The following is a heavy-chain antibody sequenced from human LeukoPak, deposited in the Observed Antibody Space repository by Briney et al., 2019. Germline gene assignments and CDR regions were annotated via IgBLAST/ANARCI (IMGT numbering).Heavy chain of an antibody. D-gene: IGHD3-10*01. J-gene: IGHJ4*02. CDR2: IKQDGSET. V-gene: IGHV3-7*01. CDR1: GFIFNNYW. Sequence: GGSLRLSCAASGFIFNNYWMTWVRRAPGKGLEWVATIKQDGSETYYVDSVKGRFTISRDNPKNTLYLQMNSLRAEDTAVYYCAKDIHYYGSGSSPLDYWGQGTLVTVSS. CDR3: AKDIHYYGSGSSPLDY.